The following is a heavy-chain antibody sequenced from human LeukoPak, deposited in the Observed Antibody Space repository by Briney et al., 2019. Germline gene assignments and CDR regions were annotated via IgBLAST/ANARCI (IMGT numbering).Heavy chain of an antibody. Sequence: SVKVSCKASGYTFTNYGVSWVRQAPGQGLEWMGRIIPILGIANYAQKFQGRVTITADKSTSTAYMELSSLRSEDTAVYYCASSAVAGTTHWFDPWGQGTLVTVSS. CDR2: IIPILGIA. J-gene: IGHJ5*02. D-gene: IGHD6-19*01. CDR3: ASSAVAGTTHWFDP. V-gene: IGHV1-69*04. CDR1: GYTFTNYG.